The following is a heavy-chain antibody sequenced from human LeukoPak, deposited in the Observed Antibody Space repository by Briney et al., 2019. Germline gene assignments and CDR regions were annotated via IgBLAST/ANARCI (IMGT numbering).Heavy chain of an antibody. D-gene: IGHD2-8*01. CDR2: ISPSRSYI. J-gene: IGHJ4*02. V-gene: IGHV3-21*01. CDR1: GFSFSDYR. Sequence: GGSLRLSCAASGFSFSDYRIDWVRQAPGKGLEWVSSISPSRSYIFYADSVKGRFTISRDNAKNSVFLQMNRLRAEDTAVYYCARVDEGRNGVTVGYWGQGTLVTVSS. CDR3: ARVDEGRNGVTVGY.